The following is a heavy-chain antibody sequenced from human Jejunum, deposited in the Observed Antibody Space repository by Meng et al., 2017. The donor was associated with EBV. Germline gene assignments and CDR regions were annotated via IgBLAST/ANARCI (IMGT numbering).Heavy chain of an antibody. CDR2: ISGTTGNT. V-gene: IGHV3-23*01. J-gene: IGHJ4*02. CDR3: AKKGSPGFQPYDY. D-gene: IGHD2-2*01. CDR1: GFTFSSYS. Sequence: EVQLLESGGGLVQPGGSLRLSCAASGFTFSSYSMSWVRQAPGTGLEWVSTISGTTGNTNYADSVKGRFTISSDNSKSTLYLQMNSLRAEDTALYYCAKKGSPGFQPYDYWGQGTLVTFAS.